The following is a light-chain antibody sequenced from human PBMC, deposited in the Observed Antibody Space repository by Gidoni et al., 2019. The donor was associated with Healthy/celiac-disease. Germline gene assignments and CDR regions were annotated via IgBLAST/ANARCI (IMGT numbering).Light chain of an antibody. CDR1: QSISSD. CDR2: AAS. Sequence: DIHMTQSPSSLSASVGDRVTITFRASQSISSDLNCYQQKPGKPPKLLIYAASSVQSGVPSRFSSSGSGRDFTHTISSLKPEDFATYYCQQSYRTPGRPWTFGQGTKVEIK. J-gene: IGKJ1*01. CDR3: QQSYRTPGRPWT. V-gene: IGKV1-39*01.